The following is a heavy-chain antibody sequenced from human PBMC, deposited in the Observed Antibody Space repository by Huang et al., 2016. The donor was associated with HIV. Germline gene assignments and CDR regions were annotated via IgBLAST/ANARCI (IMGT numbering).Heavy chain of an antibody. V-gene: IGHV4-34*01. CDR1: GGSFSGYY. D-gene: IGHD1-1*01. CDR3: ARERMMSWLDDHDAFDI. Sequence: QVQLQQWGAGLLKPSETLSLTCAVYGGSFSGYYWSWIRQSPGKGLEWIGEINHSGSPNSNPALKSRLTISVDTSKNQFSLKLSSVTAADTAVYYCARERMMSWLDDHDAFDIWGQGTMVTVSS. CDR2: INHSGSP. J-gene: IGHJ3*02.